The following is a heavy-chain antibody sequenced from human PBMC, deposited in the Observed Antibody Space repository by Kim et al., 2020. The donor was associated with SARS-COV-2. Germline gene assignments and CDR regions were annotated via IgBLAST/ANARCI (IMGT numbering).Heavy chain of an antibody. V-gene: IGHV3-30*04. D-gene: IGHD5-12*01. Sequence: GGSLRLSCAASGFTFSSYAMHWVRQAPGKGLEWVAVISYDGSNKYYADSVKGRFTISRDNSKNTLYLQMNSLRAEDTAVYYCARGGVEMATIVYYYYGM. CDR3: ARGGVEMATIVYYYYGM. CDR2: ISYDGSNK. CDR1: GFTFSSYA. J-gene: IGHJ6*01.